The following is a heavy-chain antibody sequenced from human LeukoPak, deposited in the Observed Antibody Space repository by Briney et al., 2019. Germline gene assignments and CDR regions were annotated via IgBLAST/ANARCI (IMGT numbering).Heavy chain of an antibody. Sequence: ASVKVSCKASGYTFTGYYMHWVRQAPGQGLEWMGWINPNSGGTNYAQKFQGRVTMTRDTSISTAYMELSRLRSDDTAVYYCARVARFTTEATIVGFDYWGQGTLVTVSS. J-gene: IGHJ4*02. D-gene: IGHD5-12*01. CDR2: INPNSGGT. V-gene: IGHV1-2*02. CDR3: ARVARFTTEATIVGFDY. CDR1: GYTFTGYY.